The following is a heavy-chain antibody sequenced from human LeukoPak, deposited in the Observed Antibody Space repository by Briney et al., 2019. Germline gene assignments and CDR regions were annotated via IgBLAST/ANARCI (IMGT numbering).Heavy chain of an antibody. D-gene: IGHD5-12*01. J-gene: IGHJ2*01. CDR1: GYTFTSYD. CDR2: MNPNSGNT. CDR3: ARGNVDIVATFYWYFDL. Sequence: ASVKVSCKASGYTFTSYDINWVRQAPGQRLEWMGWMNPNSGNTGYAQKFQGRVTMTRNTSISTAYMELSSLRSEDTAVYYCARGNVDIVATFYWYFDLWGRGTQVTVSS. V-gene: IGHV1-8*01.